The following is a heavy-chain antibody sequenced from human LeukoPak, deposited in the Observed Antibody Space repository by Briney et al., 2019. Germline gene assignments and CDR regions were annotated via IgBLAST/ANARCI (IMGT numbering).Heavy chain of an antibody. CDR1: SGSISSTNW. CDR3: ARVGGGSYGGRVFDY. CDR2: IYHSGST. V-gene: IGHV4-4*02. D-gene: IGHD2-21*01. Sequence: SGTLSLTCAVSSGSISSTNWWSWVRQPPGKGLEWIGEIYHSGSTNYNPSLKSRVTISIDKSKNQFSLKLSSVTAADTAVYYCARVGGGSYGGRVFDYWGQGTLVTVSS. J-gene: IGHJ4*02.